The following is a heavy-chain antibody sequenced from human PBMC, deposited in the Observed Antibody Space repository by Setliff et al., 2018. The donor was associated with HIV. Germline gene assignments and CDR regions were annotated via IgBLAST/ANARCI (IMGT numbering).Heavy chain of an antibody. Sequence: SETLSLTCTVSGGSISSYYWSWIRQPPGKGLEWIGYIYYSGSTNYNPSLKSRVTISVDTSKNQFSLKLSSVTAADTAVYYCARVGVVTPTYDAFDIWGQGTMVTVS. V-gene: IGHV4-59*01. CDR2: IYYSGST. CDR3: ARVGVVTPTYDAFDI. CDR1: GGSISSYY. D-gene: IGHD2-21*02. J-gene: IGHJ3*02.